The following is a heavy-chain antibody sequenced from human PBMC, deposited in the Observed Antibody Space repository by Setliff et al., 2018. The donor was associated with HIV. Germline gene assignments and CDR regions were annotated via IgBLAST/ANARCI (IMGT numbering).Heavy chain of an antibody. J-gene: IGHJ3*02. D-gene: IGHD3-22*01. V-gene: IGHV1-2*06. CDR3: ASKVGAYDSSGYEYDSFNI. Sequence: ASVKVSCKASGYTFSDYYIQWVRQAPGQGFEWMGRINTNTGGTKFAQKLQGSVTMNRDTSISTAYIELRRLRSDDTAVYYCASKVGAYDSSGYEYDSFNIWGQGTMVTVSS. CDR2: INTNTGGT. CDR1: GYTFSDYY.